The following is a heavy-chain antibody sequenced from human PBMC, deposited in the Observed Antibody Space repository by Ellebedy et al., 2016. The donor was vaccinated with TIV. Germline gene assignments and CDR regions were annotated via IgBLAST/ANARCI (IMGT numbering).Heavy chain of an antibody. CDR3: ARGRIYYGSGHNYGMDV. J-gene: IGHJ6*02. D-gene: IGHD3-10*01. CDR1: GFIFSDYY. V-gene: IGHV3-11*01. Sequence: GESLKISXAASGFIFSDYYMSWIRQAPGKGLEWVSYISSSGSTIYYADSVKGRFTISRDNDKKSLYLQMNSLRAEDTAVYYCARGRIYYGSGHNYGMDVWGQGTTVTVSS. CDR2: ISSSGSTI.